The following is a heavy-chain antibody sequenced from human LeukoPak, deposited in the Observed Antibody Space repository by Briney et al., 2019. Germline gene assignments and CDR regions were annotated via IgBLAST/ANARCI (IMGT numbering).Heavy chain of an antibody. CDR2: INSDGSST. V-gene: IGHV3-74*01. CDR1: GFTFSSYW. D-gene: IGHD4-23*01. J-gene: IGHJ4*02. CDR3: AKSQYQLRWGDYFDY. Sequence: GGSLRLSCAASGFTFSSYWMHWVRQAPGKGLVWVSRINSDGSSTSYADSVKGRFTISRDNAKNTLYLQMNSLRAEDTAVYYCAKSQYQLRWGDYFDYWGQGTLVTVSS.